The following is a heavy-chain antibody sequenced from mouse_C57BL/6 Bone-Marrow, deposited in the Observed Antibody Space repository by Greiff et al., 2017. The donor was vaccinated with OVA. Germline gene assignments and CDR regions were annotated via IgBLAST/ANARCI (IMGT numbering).Heavy chain of an antibody. D-gene: IGHD1-1*01. Sequence: EVKLVESGPELVKPGASVKISCKASGYSFTDYNMNWVKQSNGKSLEWIGVINPNYGTTSYNQKFKGKATLTVDQSSSTAYMQLNSLTSEDSAVYDCAMTTVVAHFDYWGQGTTLTVSS. CDR1: GYSFTDYN. CDR3: AMTTVVAHFDY. V-gene: IGHV1-39*01. CDR2: INPNYGTT. J-gene: IGHJ2*01.